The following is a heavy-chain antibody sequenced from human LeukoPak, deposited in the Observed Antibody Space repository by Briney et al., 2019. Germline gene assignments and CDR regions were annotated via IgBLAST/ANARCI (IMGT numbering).Heavy chain of an antibody. CDR1: GYTFTGYY. V-gene: IGHV1-2*06. D-gene: IGHD3-10*01. Sequence: ASVKVSCKASGYTFTGYYMHWVRQAPGQGLEWMGRINPHSGGTNYAQKFQGRVTITRDTSASTAYMELSSLRSEDTAVYYCARGRGNWFDPWGQGTLVTVSS. J-gene: IGHJ5*02. CDR3: ARGRGNWFDP. CDR2: INPHSGGT.